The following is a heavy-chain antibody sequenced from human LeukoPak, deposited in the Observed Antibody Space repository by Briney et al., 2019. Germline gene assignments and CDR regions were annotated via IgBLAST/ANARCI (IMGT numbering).Heavy chain of an antibody. CDR2: VYTSGSA. J-gene: IGHJ5*02. CDR3: ARQAVAGPTPNWFDP. D-gene: IGHD6-19*01. CDR1: GGSISGFS. V-gene: IGHV4-4*07. Sequence: PSETLSLTCTVSGGSISGFSWSWIRHPAGKALEWLGRVYTSGSAKYNPSLGSRVTMSMDPSRNHFSLKLYFVTAADTAVYYCARQAVAGPTPNWFDPWGQGTLVTVSS.